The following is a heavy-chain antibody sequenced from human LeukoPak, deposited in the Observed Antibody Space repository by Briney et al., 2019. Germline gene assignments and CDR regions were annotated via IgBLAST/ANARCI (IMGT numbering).Heavy chain of an antibody. CDR3: ALMSRVDTGKYPFDD. J-gene: IGHJ4*02. Sequence: ASVKVSCKASGYTFATYYMHWVRQAPGQGLEWMGVINPSSGSTNYAQNFQGRVTMTRDTSTTTVYMEVSSLRSEDTAMYYCALMSRVDTGKYPFDDWGQGSLVTVSS. CDR1: GYTFATYY. D-gene: IGHD5-18*01. CDR2: INPSSGST. V-gene: IGHV1-46*01.